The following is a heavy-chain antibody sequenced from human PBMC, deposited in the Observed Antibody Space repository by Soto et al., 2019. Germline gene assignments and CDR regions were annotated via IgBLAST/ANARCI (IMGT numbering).Heavy chain of an antibody. CDR2: ISYDGSNK. CDR3: ARAPVKQWLVTDYYFDY. CDR1: GFTFSSYA. V-gene: IGHV3-30-3*01. Sequence: QVQLVESGGGVVQPGRSLRLSCAASGFTFSSYAMHWVRQAPGKGLEWVAVISYDGSNKYYADSVKGRFTISRDNSKNTLYLQMNSLRAEDTAVYYCARAPVKQWLVTDYYFDYWGQGTLVTVSS. D-gene: IGHD6-19*01. J-gene: IGHJ4*02.